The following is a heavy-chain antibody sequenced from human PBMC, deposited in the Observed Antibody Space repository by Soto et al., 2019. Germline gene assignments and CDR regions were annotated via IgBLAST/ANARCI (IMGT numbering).Heavy chain of an antibody. CDR3: VKDRYVDY. CDR1: GFIFSTYA. J-gene: IGHJ4*02. Sequence: GGCMRLSWSLSGFIFSTYAIHCDRQAPEKVLEYVASISIVGASTYYADSVKGRLIISRDNSKNTLYLQMSSLRDEDTAIYYCVKDRYVDYWGQGILVTSPQ. V-gene: IGHV3-64D*06. CDR2: ISIVGAST.